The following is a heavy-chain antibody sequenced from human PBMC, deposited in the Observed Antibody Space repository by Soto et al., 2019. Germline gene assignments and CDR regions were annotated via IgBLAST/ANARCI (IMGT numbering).Heavy chain of an antibody. CDR1: GFTFSSYG. V-gene: IGHV3-33*01. CDR2: IWYDGSNK. CDR3: ARDQHSSGWYYYYYGMDV. J-gene: IGHJ6*02. Sequence: ESGGGVVQPGRSLRLSCAASGFTFSSYGMHWVRQAPGKGLEWVAVIWYDGSNKYYADSVKGRFTISRDNSKNTLYLQMNSLRAEDTAVYYCARDQHSSGWYYYYYGMDVWGQGTTVTVSS. D-gene: IGHD6-19*01.